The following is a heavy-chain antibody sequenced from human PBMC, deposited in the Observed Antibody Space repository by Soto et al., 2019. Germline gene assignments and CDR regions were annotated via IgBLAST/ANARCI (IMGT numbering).Heavy chain of an antibody. Sequence: GGSLRLSCAASGFTFSSYAMSWVRQAPGKGLEWVAAIGGTDGKTYYADSVKGRFTISRDNSENTLYLQMSRLRAEDTAVYFCAKGMFSSSPAAAGSFDYCGQGALVTVSS. J-gene: IGHJ4*02. V-gene: IGHV3-23*01. D-gene: IGHD3-10*01. CDR3: AKGMFSSSPAAAGSFDY. CDR1: GFTFSSYA. CDR2: IGGTDGKT.